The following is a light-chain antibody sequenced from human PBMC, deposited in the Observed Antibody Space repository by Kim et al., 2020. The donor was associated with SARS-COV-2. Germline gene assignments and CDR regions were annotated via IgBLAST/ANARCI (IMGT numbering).Light chain of an antibody. V-gene: IGLV4-69*01. CDR1: SGHSNYA. CDR2: LNSDGSH. CDR3: QTWGTGIYWV. Sequence: QLVLTQSPSASASLGASVKLTCTLSSGHSNYAIAWHQQQPEKGPRYLMKLNSDGSHSKGDGIPDRFSGSSSGAERYLTISSLQSEDEADYYCQTWGTGIYWVFGGGTQLTVL. J-gene: IGLJ3*02.